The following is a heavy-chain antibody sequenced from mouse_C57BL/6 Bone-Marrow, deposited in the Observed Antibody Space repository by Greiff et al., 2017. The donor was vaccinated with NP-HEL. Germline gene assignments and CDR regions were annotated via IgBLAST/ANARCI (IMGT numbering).Heavy chain of an antibody. J-gene: IGHJ3*01. D-gene: IGHD1-1*01. CDR1: GYTFTSYG. Sequence: QVQLQQSGAELARPGASVKLSCKASGYTFTSYGISWVKQRTGQGLEWIGEIYPRSGNTYYNEKFKGKDTLTADKSSSTAYMELRSLTSEDSAVYFCARWYYSYWGQGTLVTVSA. CDR3: ARWYYSY. V-gene: IGHV1-81*01. CDR2: IYPRSGNT.